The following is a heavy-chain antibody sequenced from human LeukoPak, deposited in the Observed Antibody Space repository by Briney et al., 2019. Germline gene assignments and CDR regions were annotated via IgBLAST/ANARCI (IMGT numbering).Heavy chain of an antibody. CDR3: ARDRDTAMGL. Sequence: GGSLRLSCAASGFTFRDYTMNWVRQAPGKGLEWVAIISYDGNDKYYTDSVKGRFTISRDKSKNTLYLQMNSLRAEDTAVYYCARDRDTAMGLRGQGTLVTVSS. CDR2: ISYDGNDK. V-gene: IGHV3-30-3*01. CDR1: GFTFRDYT. J-gene: IGHJ4*02. D-gene: IGHD5-18*01.